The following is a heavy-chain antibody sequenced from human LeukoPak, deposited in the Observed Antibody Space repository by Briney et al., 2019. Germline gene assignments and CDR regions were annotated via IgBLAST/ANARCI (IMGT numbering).Heavy chain of an antibody. D-gene: IGHD1-26*01. CDR1: GGTFSSYA. V-gene: IGHV1-69*06. CDR2: IIPIFGTA. J-gene: IGHJ4*02. CDR3: ARAGLVGATEGYLDY. Sequence: ASVKVSCKASGGTFSSYAISWVRQAPGQGLEWMGGIIPIFGTANYAQRFQGSVTITADKSTSTAYMELSSLRSEDTAVYYCARAGLVGATEGYLDYWGQGTLVTVSA.